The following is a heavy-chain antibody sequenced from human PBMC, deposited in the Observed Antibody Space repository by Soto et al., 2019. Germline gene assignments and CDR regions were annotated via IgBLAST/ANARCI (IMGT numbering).Heavy chain of an antibody. D-gene: IGHD6-19*01. J-gene: IGHJ5*02. CDR1: DGSIRTYAC. Sequence: SETPSLTCVVSDGSIRTYACWTWFLQPPGKGLEWIGKMFHSVVADYSPSLKSRVTISADTSKNQFSLKMISVTAADTAVYYCDRHGSESGWFFFDPWGQGALVPVSS. V-gene: IGHV4-4*02. CDR3: DRHGSESGWFFFDP. CDR2: MFHSVVA.